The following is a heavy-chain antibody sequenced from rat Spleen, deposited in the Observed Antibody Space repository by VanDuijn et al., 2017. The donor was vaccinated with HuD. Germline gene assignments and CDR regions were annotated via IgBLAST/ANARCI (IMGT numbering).Heavy chain of an antibody. CDR3: ARLGDH. CDR1: GFSLTSYS. V-gene: IGHV2-1*01. D-gene: IGHD5-1*01. Sequence: QVQLKESGPGLVQSSQTLSLTCTIAGFSLTSYSVHWVRLPPGKGLEWMGGIWGDGSTNYNSALKSRLSISRDTSKSQVFLKMNSVQAEDTAVYFCARLGDHWGQGLMVSVSS. J-gene: IGHJ2*01. CDR2: IWGDGST.